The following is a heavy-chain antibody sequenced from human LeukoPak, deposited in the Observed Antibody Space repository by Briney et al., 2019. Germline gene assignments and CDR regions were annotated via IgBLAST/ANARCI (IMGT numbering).Heavy chain of an antibody. Sequence: SETLSLTCAVYVGSFSGYNWGWIRQPPGKGLEWIGEINHSGSTNYNPSLKSRVTISVDTSKNQFSLKLSSVTAADTAVYYCARGPRTLLLWFGDDAFDIWGQGTMVTVSS. V-gene: IGHV4-34*01. J-gene: IGHJ3*02. D-gene: IGHD3-10*01. CDR1: VGSFSGYN. CDR3: ARGPRTLLLWFGDDAFDI. CDR2: INHSGST.